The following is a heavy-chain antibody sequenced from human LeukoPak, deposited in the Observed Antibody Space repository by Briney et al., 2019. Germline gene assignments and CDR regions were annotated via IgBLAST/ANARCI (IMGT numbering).Heavy chain of an antibody. V-gene: IGHV4-4*07. CDR1: GGSISNYY. D-gene: IGHD3-9*01. CDR3: ARCLTKTYYYYYMDV. CDR2: INTSGST. J-gene: IGHJ6*03. Sequence: PSETLSLTCTVSGGSISNYYWSWLRQPAGKGLEWLGRINTSGSTHYNSSLKSRVTMSVDSSKNQFSLKLRSVTAADTAVYYCARCLTKTYYYYYMDVWGKGTTVTVSS.